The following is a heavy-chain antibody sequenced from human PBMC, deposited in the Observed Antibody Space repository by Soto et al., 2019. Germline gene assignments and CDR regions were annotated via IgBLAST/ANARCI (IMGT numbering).Heavy chain of an antibody. CDR2: ISYDGSNK. CDR1: GFTFSSYG. Sequence: QVQLVESGGGVVQPGRSLRLSCAASGFTFSSYGMHWVRQAPGKGLEWVAVISYDGSNKYYADSVKGRFTISRDNSKNTLYRQMNRLRAEDTGVYYCAKDLRAYCGGDCYWRWFDPWGQGTLVTVSS. J-gene: IGHJ5*02. CDR3: AKDLRAYCGGDCYWRWFDP. V-gene: IGHV3-30*18. D-gene: IGHD2-21*02.